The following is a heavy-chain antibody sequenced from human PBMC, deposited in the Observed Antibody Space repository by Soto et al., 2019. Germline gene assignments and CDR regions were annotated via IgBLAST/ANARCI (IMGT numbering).Heavy chain of an antibody. CDR3: ARILVSAKVVDY. V-gene: IGHV4-31*03. CDR2: IYYSGST. Sequence: QVQLQESGPGLVKPSQTLSLTCTVSGGSISSGGYYWSWIRQHPGKGLEWIGYIYYSGSTYYNPSLKSRVTIPVDTSKNQFSLKLSSVTAADTAVYYCARILVSAKVVDYWGQGTLVTVSS. J-gene: IGHJ4*02. CDR1: GGSISSGGYY. D-gene: IGHD2-15*01.